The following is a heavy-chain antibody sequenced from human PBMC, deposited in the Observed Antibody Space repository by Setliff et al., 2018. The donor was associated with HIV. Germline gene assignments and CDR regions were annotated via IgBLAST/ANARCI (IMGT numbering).Heavy chain of an antibody. CDR1: GFTLSSYG. D-gene: IGHD3-10*01. V-gene: IGHV3-21*04. J-gene: IGHJ6*03. CDR2: ISDTADKT. CDR3: ARDWVSLDRGTSMDV. Sequence: PGGSLRLSCAASGFTLSSYGMHWVRQAPGKGLEWVSTISDTADKTYYADSVKGRFTISRDNSKNSLYLQMNSLRAEDTAVYCCARDWVSLDRGTSMDVWGKGTTVTVSS.